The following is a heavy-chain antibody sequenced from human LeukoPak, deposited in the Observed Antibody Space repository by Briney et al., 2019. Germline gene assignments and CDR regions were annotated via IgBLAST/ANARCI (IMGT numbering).Heavy chain of an antibody. CDR3: ATSDESSGKD. CDR2: IKQDGSEK. CDR1: GFTLSHYW. V-gene: IGHV3-7*01. Sequence: GGSLRLSCAASGFTLSHYWMSWGRQAPGKALERVANIKQDGSEKWYIDSVKGRFTISRDNAKNSLYLQMNSLTAEDTAVYYCATSDESSGKDWGQGTLVSVSS. D-gene: IGHD3-22*01. J-gene: IGHJ4*02.